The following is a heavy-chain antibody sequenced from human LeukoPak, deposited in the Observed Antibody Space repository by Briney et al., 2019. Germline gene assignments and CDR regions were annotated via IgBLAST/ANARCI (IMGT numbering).Heavy chain of an antibody. CDR2: IYYSGST. J-gene: IGHJ2*01. V-gene: IGHV4-39*07. CDR3: ASASMTTVTYWYFDL. CDR1: GGSISDDY. D-gene: IGHD4-17*01. Sequence: SETLSLTCTVSGGSISDDYWSWIRQPPGKGLEWSGSIYYSGSTYYNPSLKSRVTISVDTSKNQFSLKLSSVTAADTAVYYCASASMTTVTYWYFDLWGRGTLVTVSS.